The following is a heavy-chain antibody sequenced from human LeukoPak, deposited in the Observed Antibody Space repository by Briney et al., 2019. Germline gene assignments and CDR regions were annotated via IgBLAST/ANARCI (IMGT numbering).Heavy chain of an antibody. Sequence: GGSLRLSCAASGFTFSSYEMNWVRQAPGKGLEWVAVISYDGSNKYYADSVKGRFTISRDNSKNTLYLQMNSLRAEDTAVYYCATGSRYDPGGNWGQGTLVTVSS. D-gene: IGHD3-16*01. V-gene: IGHV3-30*04. CDR2: ISYDGSNK. CDR3: ATGSRYDPGGN. CDR1: GFTFSSYE. J-gene: IGHJ4*02.